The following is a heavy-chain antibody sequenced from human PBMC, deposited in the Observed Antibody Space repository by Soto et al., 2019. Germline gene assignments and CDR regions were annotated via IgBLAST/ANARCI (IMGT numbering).Heavy chain of an antibody. Sequence: QPGGSLRLSCSASGFTFSSYAMHWVRQAPGKGLEYVSAISSNGGSTYYADSVKGRFTISRDNSKNTLYLQMSSLRAEDTAVYYCVKSIWDYDILTGYGAHAFDIWGQGTMVTVSS. J-gene: IGHJ3*02. V-gene: IGHV3-64D*06. CDR3: VKSIWDYDILTGYGAHAFDI. CDR2: ISSNGGST. D-gene: IGHD3-9*01. CDR1: GFTFSSYA.